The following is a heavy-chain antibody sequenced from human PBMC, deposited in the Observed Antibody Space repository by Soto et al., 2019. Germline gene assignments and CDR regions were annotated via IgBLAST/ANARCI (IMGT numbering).Heavy chain of an antibody. J-gene: IGHJ6*03. D-gene: IGHD3-10*01. CDR3: ARGLILWFGELSRRGGYYYYMDV. CDR2: INDSGNN. V-gene: IGHV4-34*01. Sequence: WTWIRQTPGKGLEWIGEINDSGNNNYNPSLKSRVTILVDTAKKQISLKLSSVTAADTAVYYCARGLILWFGELSRRGGYYYYMDVWGKGTTVNVSS.